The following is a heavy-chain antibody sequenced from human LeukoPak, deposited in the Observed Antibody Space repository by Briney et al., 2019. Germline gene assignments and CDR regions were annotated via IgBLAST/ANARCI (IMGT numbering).Heavy chain of an antibody. D-gene: IGHD1-26*01. J-gene: IGHJ5*02. CDR2: IYYSGST. Sequence: PSETLSLTCTVSGGSISSYYWSWIRQPPGKGLEWIGYIYYSGSTNYDPSLKSRVTISVDTSKNQFSLKLSSVTAADTAVYYCARGYYISRFDPWGQGTLVTVSS. V-gene: IGHV4-59*01. CDR1: GGSISSYY. CDR3: ARGYYISRFDP.